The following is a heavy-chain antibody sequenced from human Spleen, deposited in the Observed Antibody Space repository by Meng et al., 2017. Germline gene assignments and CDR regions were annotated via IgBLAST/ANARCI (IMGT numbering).Heavy chain of an antibody. D-gene: IGHD6-13*01. CDR2: IDPKNGDT. Sequence: SVKVSCKPSGYNFPDYYIHWVRQAPGQGLEWMGRIDPKNGDTHYAQKFQGRVTMTGDTSISTAYMDLSGLRSDDTAVHYCARDEDISAAGKLFGDYWGQGTLVTVSS. CDR3: ARDEDISAAGKLFGDY. V-gene: IGHV1-2*06. J-gene: IGHJ4*02. CDR1: GYNFPDYY.